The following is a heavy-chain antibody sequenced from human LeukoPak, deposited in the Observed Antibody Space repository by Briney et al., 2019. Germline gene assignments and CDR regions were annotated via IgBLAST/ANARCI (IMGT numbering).Heavy chain of an antibody. D-gene: IGHD3-16*02. CDR2: IKSKTDGGTT. V-gene: IGHV3-15*01. CDR1: GFTFSNAW. Sequence: PGGSLRLSCAASGFTFSNAWMSWVRQAPGKGLEWVGRIKSKTDGGTTDYAAPVKGRFTISRDDSKNTLYLQMNSLKTEDTAVYYCTTGFGAPYDYVWGSYRFSVDYWGQGTLVTVSS. J-gene: IGHJ4*02. CDR3: TTGFGAPYDYVWGSYRFSVDY.